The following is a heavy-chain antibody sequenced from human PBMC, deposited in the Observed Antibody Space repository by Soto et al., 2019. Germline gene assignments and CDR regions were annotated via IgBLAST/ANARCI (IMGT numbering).Heavy chain of an antibody. CDR1: GYSFTSYW. CDR3: ARMTGTASSSYFDC. D-gene: IGHD1-1*01. CDR2: IYPGDSDT. V-gene: IGHV5-51*01. J-gene: IGHJ4*02. Sequence: PGESLKISGEASGYSFTSYWIGWVRQMPGKGLEWMGIIYPGDSDTRYSPSFQGQVTISADKSISTAYLQWSSLRASDTAMYYCARMTGTASSSYFDCWGQGTLVTVSS.